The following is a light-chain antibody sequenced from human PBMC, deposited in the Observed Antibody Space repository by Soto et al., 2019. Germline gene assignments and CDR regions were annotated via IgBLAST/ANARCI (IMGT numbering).Light chain of an antibody. CDR3: QHYDNLSLT. J-gene: IGKJ4*01. Sequence: DIQMTQSPSSLSASVGDRVTITCQASQDIRNRLNWYQQKPGKAPKLLIYDASNLETGVPSRFSGGGSGTDFTLTINSLQPEDLATYYCQHYDNLSLTFGGGTMVE. V-gene: IGKV1-33*01. CDR2: DAS. CDR1: QDIRNR.